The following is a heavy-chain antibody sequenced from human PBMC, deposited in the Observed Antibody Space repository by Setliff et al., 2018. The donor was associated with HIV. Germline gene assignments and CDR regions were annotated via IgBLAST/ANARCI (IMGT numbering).Heavy chain of an antibody. J-gene: IGHJ4*01. CDR3: ASFFGDYGY. CDR1: GLTFTHAW. CDR2: VKSESDGGAI. Sequence: PGGSLRLSCVASGLTFTHAWMNWVRRAPGKGLEWVGRVKSESDGGAIDYAAPVRGRFTISRDVSKQTLYLQMNGLRLEDTATYYCASFFGDYGYWGHGTQVTVSS. D-gene: IGHD3-10*01. V-gene: IGHV3-15*01.